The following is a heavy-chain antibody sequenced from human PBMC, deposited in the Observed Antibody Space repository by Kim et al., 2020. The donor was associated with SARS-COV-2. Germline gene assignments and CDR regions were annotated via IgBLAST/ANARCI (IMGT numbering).Heavy chain of an antibody. D-gene: IGHD6-19*01. CDR3: ARGAVAGTGWFDP. Sequence: YNPSLKSRVTISVDTSKNQFSLKLSSVTAADTAVYYCARGAVAGTGWFDPWGQGTLVTVSS. J-gene: IGHJ5*02. V-gene: IGHV4-39*07.